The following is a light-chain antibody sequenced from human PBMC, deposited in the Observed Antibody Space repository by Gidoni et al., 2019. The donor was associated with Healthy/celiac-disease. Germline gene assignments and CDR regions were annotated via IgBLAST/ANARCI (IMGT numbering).Light chain of an antibody. CDR3: QQYDNLPPLT. CDR2: DAS. CDR1: QDIINY. J-gene: IGKJ4*01. Sequence: IQLAQSPPSLFASVGDSVTMTCQASQDIINYLNWDQQKPGKDPKLLIYDASHLETGVPSRFSGRGTGTDFTFTLRSLQPEDIATYYRQQYDNLPPLTFGGGTKVEIK. V-gene: IGKV1-33*01.